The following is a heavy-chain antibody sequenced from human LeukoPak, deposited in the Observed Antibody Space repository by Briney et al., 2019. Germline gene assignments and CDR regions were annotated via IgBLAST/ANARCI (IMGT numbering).Heavy chain of an antibody. Sequence: GGSLRLSCAASGFTFSSYAMSWVRQAPGKGLEWVSAISGSGGSTYYADSVKGRFTISRDNSKNTLYLQMNSLRAEDTAVYYCAKDQVYCGGDCYPTYYFDYWGQGTLVTVSS. D-gene: IGHD2-21*02. V-gene: IGHV3-23*01. CDR1: GFTFSSYA. CDR3: AKDQVYCGGDCYPTYYFDY. CDR2: ISGSGGST. J-gene: IGHJ4*02.